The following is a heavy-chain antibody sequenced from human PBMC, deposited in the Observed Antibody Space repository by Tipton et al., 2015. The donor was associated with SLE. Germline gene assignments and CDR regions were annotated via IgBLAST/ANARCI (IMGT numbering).Heavy chain of an antibody. CDR3: ARSGSSNFDPPDF. J-gene: IGHJ4*02. D-gene: IGHD4-11*01. V-gene: IGHV4-59*01. CDR1: GDSISNYY. CDR2: IHYTGTP. Sequence: TLSLTCTVSGDSISNYYWSWIRQSPGKGLEWLGYIHYTGTPYYRPSLKSRIAMSVDTSSNQLSLRLTSLTPADTAVYYCARSGSSNFDPPDFWGQGTLATVSS.